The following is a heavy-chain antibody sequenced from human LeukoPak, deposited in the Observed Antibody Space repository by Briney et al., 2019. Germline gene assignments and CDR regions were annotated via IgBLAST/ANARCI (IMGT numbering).Heavy chain of an antibody. Sequence: GRSLRLSCAASGFTLSSYAMHRVRQAPGKGLEWVVVISYDGSNKYYADSVKGRFTISRDNSKNTLYLQMNSLRAEDTAVYYCARDGESGSYYAYWGQGTLVTVSS. CDR3: ARDGESGSYYAY. D-gene: IGHD1-26*01. CDR1: GFTLSSYA. V-gene: IGHV3-30-3*01. J-gene: IGHJ4*02. CDR2: ISYDGSNK.